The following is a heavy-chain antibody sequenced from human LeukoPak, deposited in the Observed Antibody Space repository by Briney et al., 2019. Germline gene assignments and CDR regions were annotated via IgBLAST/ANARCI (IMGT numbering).Heavy chain of an antibody. CDR1: GFTFSSYW. CDR3: ARDSYGVPYLAFDY. V-gene: IGHV3-7*01. J-gene: IGHJ4*02. Sequence: GGSLRLSCAASGFTFSSYWMSWVRQAPGKGLEWVANIKQDGSEKYYVDSVKGRFTISRDNAKNSLYLQMNSLRAEDTAVYYCARDSYGVPYLAFDYWGQGTLVTVSS. D-gene: IGHD4-17*01. CDR2: IKQDGSEK.